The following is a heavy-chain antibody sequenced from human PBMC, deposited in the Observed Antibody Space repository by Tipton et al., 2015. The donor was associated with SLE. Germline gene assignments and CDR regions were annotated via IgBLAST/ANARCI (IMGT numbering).Heavy chain of an antibody. D-gene: IGHD5-12*01. Sequence: LRLSCAVYGGSFSGYYWSWIRQPPGKGLEWIGSIYHSGSTYYNPSLKSRVTISVDTSKNQFSLKLSSVTAADTAVYYCARAVGGYSGYDYEGWFDPWGQGTLVTVSS. CDR3: ARAVGGYSGYDYEGWFDP. J-gene: IGHJ5*02. CDR1: GGSFSGYY. CDR2: IYHSGST. V-gene: IGHV4-34*01.